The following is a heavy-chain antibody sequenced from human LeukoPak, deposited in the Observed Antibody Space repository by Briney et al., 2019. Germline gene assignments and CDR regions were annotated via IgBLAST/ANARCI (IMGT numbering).Heavy chain of an antibody. D-gene: IGHD3-9*01. CDR2: IRYDGSNK. CDR3: AKGMILTGYYFDY. CDR1: GFTFSSYG. J-gene: IGHJ4*02. Sequence: GGSLRLSCAASGFTFSSYGMHWVRQAPGKGLEWVAFIRYDGSNKYYADSVKGRFTISRDNSKNTLYLQMNSLRAEDTAVYYCAKGMILTGYYFDYWGQGTLVTVSS. V-gene: IGHV3-30*02.